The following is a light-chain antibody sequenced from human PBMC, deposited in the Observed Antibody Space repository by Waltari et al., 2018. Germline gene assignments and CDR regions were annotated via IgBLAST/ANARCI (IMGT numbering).Light chain of an antibody. J-gene: IGLJ3*02. Sequence: QSALTQPASVSGSPGQSITISCTGTSSDVGGYNYVSWYQQHPGKAPKLMIYEVSNRPSCVSIPFSGSRSDNTATLSISGPQAEDEADYYCSSYRSSSTLDGWVFGGGTKLTVL. V-gene: IGLV2-14*01. CDR3: SSYRSSSTLDGWV. CDR2: EVS. CDR1: SSDVGGYNY.